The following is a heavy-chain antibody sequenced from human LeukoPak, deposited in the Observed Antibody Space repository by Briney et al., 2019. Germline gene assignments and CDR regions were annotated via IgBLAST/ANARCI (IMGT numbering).Heavy chain of an antibody. D-gene: IGHD3-10*01. CDR3: AREGLLWFGDYYGMDV. V-gene: IGHV4-59*01. J-gene: IGHJ6*04. Sequence: SETLSLTCAVYGGSISSYYWSWIRQPPGKGLEWIGYIYYSGSTNYNPSLKSRVTISVDTSKNQFSLKLSSVTAADTAVYYCAREGLLWFGDYYGMDVWGKGTTVTVSS. CDR1: GGSISSYY. CDR2: IYYSGST.